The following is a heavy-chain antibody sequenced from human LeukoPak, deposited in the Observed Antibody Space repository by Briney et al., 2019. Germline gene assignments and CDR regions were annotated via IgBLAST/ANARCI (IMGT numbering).Heavy chain of an antibody. CDR2: IRSKANSYAT. CDR3: TSGSYYGFS. J-gene: IGHJ5*02. CDR1: GFTFSDSV. V-gene: IGHV3-73*01. D-gene: IGHD1-26*01. Sequence: PGGSLRLSCAASGFTFSDSVIHWVRQASGKGLEWVGRIRSKANSYATAYAASVKGRFTISRDDSKNTAYLQMNSLKTEDTAVYYCTSGSYYGFSWGQGTLVTVSS.